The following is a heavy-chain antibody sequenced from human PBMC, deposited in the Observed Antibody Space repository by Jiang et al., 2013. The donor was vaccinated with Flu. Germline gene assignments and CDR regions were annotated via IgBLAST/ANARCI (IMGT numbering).Heavy chain of an antibody. CDR1: GFTFSRAW. V-gene: IGHV3-73*01. D-gene: IGHD1-7*01. CDR3: TGSSGTTGGDY. J-gene: IGHJ4*02. CDR2: ILPKANSLAT. Sequence: SCTASGFTFSRAWMSWVRQTPGQGLEWVGRILPKANSLATTYAASLKGRFTISRDDSKSTAYLQLNSLKTEDTAVYYCTGSSGTTGGDYWGQGSLVTVSS.